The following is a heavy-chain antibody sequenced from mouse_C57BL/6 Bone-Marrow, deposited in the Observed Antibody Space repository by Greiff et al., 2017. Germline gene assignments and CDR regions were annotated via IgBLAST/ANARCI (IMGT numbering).Heavy chain of an antibody. CDR1: GFNIKDDY. D-gene: IGHD1-1*01. CDR3: TTMTTVVYWYFDV. J-gene: IGHJ1*03. CDR2: IDPENGDT. V-gene: IGHV14-4*01. Sequence: EVMLVESGAELVRPGASVKLSCTASGFNIKDDYMHWVKQRPEQGLEWIGWIDPENGDTEYASKFQGKATITADTSSNTAYLQLSSLTSEDTAVYCCTTMTTVVYWYFDVWGTETTVTVSS.